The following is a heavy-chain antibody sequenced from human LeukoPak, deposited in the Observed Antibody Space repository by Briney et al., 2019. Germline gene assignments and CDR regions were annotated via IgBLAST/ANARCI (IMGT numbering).Heavy chain of an antibody. CDR2: IYYSGST. CDR3: AGSRGAPDWFDP. J-gene: IGHJ5*02. D-gene: IGHD1-26*01. V-gene: IGHV4-31*03. CDR1: GGSISSGGYY. Sequence: SETLSLTCTVSGGSISSGGYYWSWIRQHPGKGLEWIGYIYYSGSTYYNPSLKSRVTIPVDTSKNQFSLKLSSVTAADTAVYYCAGSRGAPDWFDPWGQGTLVTVSS.